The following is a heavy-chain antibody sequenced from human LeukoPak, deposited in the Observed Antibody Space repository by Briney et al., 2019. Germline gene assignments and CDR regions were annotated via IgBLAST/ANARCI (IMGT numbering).Heavy chain of an antibody. D-gene: IGHD6-19*01. CDR1: GFIFSSYA. CDR2: ISGGGGST. V-gene: IGHV3-23*01. J-gene: IGHJ6*03. Sequence: GGSLRLSCAVSGFIFSSYAMSWVRQAPGKGLEWVSAISGGGGSTYYADSVKGRFTISRDNAKNSLFLQMNSLKVEDTAVYYCATSLSGWVNYHHVDVWGKGTTVTISS. CDR3: ATSLSGWVNYHHVDV.